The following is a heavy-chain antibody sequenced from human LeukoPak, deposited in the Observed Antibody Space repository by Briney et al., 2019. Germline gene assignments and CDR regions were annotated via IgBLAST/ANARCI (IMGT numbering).Heavy chain of an antibody. V-gene: IGHV3-7*01. Sequence: PGGSLRLSCAASGFTFSTYWMNWCRQAPGKGLEWVGNINQDASEINYVDSVRGRFTISRDNAKNSLHLQMNSLRAEDTAVYYCSTDRDNSGGQKRFDSWGQGTLVTVSS. D-gene: IGHD5-12*01. CDR2: INQDASEI. CDR1: GFTFSTYW. J-gene: IGHJ4*02. CDR3: STDRDNSGGQKRFDS.